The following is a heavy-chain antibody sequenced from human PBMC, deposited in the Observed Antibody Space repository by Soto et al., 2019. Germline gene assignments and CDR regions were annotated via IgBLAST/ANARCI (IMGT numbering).Heavy chain of an antibody. CDR1: VFTVSSSS. J-gene: IGHJ4*02. CDR2: IYADGAT. V-gene: IGHV3-53*01. D-gene: IGHD3-16*01. Sequence: VGSLRLSCAASVFTVSSSSMSCVRQAPGKGLEWVSLIYADGATYYGDSVKGRFTISRDTSKNTLSLQMTSLRADDTAVYYCARDDSFLGAPFHYWGQGTLVTVSS. CDR3: ARDDSFLGAPFHY.